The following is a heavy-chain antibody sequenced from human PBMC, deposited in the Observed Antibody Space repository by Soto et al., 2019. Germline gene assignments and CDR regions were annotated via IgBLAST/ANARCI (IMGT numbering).Heavy chain of an antibody. D-gene: IGHD3-3*01. Sequence: PSETLSLTCTVSGGSISSYYWSWIRQPPGKGLEWIGYIYYSGSTNYNPSLKSRVTISVDTSKNQFSLKLSSVTAADTAVYYCAVSTIFGVVTPRYYGMDVWGQGTTVTVSS. V-gene: IGHV4-59*01. CDR2: IYYSGST. CDR3: AVSTIFGVVTPRYYGMDV. J-gene: IGHJ6*02. CDR1: GGSISSYY.